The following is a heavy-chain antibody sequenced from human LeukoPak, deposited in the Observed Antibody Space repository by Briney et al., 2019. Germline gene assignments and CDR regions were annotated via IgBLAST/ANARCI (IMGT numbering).Heavy chain of an antibody. D-gene: IGHD3-10*01. CDR2: IKQDGSEK. CDR3: ARDGFMVRGVKLDY. CDR1: GFTFTSYW. Sequence: GGSLRLSCAASGFTFTSYWMSWVRQAPGKGLEWVANIKQDGSEKYYVDSVKGRFTISRDNAKNSLYLQMNSLRAEDSAVYYCARDGFMVRGVKLDYWGQGTLVTVSS. J-gene: IGHJ4*02. V-gene: IGHV3-7*01.